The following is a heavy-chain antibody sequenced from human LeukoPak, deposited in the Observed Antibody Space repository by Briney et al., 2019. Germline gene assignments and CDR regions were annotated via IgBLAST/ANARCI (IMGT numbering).Heavy chain of an antibody. Sequence: GGSLRLSCAASGFTFSSYWMHWVRQAPGKGRVWVSRINSDGRTTNYAGSVKGRLTISRDKSKNMLYQQMNNLRAEHTDIYYCVRGPNSGWPGFLYWGQGTPVPVSS. CDR1: GFTFSSYW. CDR3: VRGPNSGWPGFLY. D-gene: IGHD6-19*01. V-gene: IGHV3-74*01. J-gene: IGHJ4*02. CDR2: INSDGRTT.